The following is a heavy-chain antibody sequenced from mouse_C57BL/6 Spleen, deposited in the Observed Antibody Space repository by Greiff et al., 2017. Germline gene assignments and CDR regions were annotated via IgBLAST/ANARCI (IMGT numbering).Heavy chain of an antibody. CDR3: ARENNYSNSFAY. V-gene: IGHV1-72*01. Sequence: QVQLQQPGAELVKPGASVKLSCKASGYTFTSYWMHWVKQRPGRGLAWIGRIDPNSGGTKYNEQFKSKATLTVDTPSRTAYMPLRRLTSQHSAVYYCARENNYSNSFAYWGQGTLLTVSA. CDR2: IDPNSGGT. D-gene: IGHD2-5*01. J-gene: IGHJ3*01. CDR1: GYTFTSYW.